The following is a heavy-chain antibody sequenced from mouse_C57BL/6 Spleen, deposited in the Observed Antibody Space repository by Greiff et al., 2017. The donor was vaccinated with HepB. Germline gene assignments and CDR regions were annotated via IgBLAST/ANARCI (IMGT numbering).Heavy chain of an antibody. V-gene: IGHV1-81*01. CDR1: GYTFTSYG. J-gene: IGHJ2*01. CDR3: APITTVGGYFDY. CDR2: IYPRSGNT. D-gene: IGHD1-1*01. Sequence: QVQLKESGAELARPGASVKLSCKASGYTFTSYGISWVKQRTGQGLEWIGEIYPRSGNTYYNEKFKGKATLTADKSSSTAYMELRSLTSEDSAVYSCAPITTVGGYFDYWGQGTTLTVSS.